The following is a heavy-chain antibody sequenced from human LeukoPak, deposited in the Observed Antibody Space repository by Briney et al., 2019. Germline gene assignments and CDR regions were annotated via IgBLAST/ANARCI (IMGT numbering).Heavy chain of an antibody. J-gene: IGHJ4*02. CDR1: GISASNDY. Sequence: GGSLRLSCAASGISASNDYMSWVRQAPGKGLEWVSGISVSGGSTNYADSVKGRFTISRDNSKNTLYLQMNSLRADDTAVYYCAKDYYDTSGYYYWGQGTLVTVSS. D-gene: IGHD3-22*01. CDR3: AKDYYDTSGYYY. CDR2: ISVSGGST. V-gene: IGHV3-23*01.